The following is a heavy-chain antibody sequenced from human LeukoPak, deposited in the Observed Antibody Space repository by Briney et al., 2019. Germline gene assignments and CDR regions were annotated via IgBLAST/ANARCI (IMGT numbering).Heavy chain of an antibody. Sequence: NASETLSLTCTVSGGSITSSSYYWGWIRQPPGKGLEWIGSVYYSGSTYYNPSLKSRVTMSIDTSKNQFSLKLTSVTAADTAVYYCARQTGSGLFILPGGQGTLVTVSS. J-gene: IGHJ4*02. V-gene: IGHV4-39*01. CDR3: ARQTGSGLFILP. CDR2: VYYSGST. CDR1: GGSITSSSYY. D-gene: IGHD3/OR15-3a*01.